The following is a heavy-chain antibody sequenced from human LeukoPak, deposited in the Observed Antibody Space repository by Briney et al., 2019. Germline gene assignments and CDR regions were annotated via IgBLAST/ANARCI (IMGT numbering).Heavy chain of an antibody. CDR3: ARESHYYGSTGRFDP. D-gene: IGHD3-10*01. J-gene: IGHJ5*02. CDR1: GGSISSYY. Sequence: PSETLSLTRTVSGGSISSYYWSWIRQPPGKGLEWIGYIYYSGSTNYNPSLKSRVTISVDTSKNQFSLKLSSVTAADTAVYYCARESHYYGSTGRFDPWGQGTLVTVSS. V-gene: IGHV4-59*12. CDR2: IYYSGST.